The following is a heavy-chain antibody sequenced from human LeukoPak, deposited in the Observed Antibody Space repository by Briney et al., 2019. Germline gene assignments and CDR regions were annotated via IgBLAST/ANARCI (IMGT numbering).Heavy chain of an antibody. D-gene: IGHD6-13*01. V-gene: IGHV3-66*01. J-gene: IGHJ4*02. CDR3: ATAPPSTTYRSTWEQDH. Sequence: PGGSLRLSCAASGFTVSSNYMSWVRQAPGKGLEWVSVIYTGGTTYYADSVKGRFTISRDSSKNTLYLQMNSLRAEDTAVYYCATAPPSTTYRSTWEQDHWGQGTLVTVSS. CDR1: GFTVSSNY. CDR2: IYTGGTT.